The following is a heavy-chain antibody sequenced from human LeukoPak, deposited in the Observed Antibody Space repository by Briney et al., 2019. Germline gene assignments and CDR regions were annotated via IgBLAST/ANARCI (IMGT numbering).Heavy chain of an antibody. D-gene: IGHD1-26*01. CDR1: GFTFSSYW. CDR3: RSVGTTTSSFDA. CDR2: INGDGGST. Sequence: PGGSLRLSCIASGFTFSSYWMHWVRQAPGEGLVWVSLINGDGGSTSYADSVKGRFTISRDNAKNTVYMQMHSLRAEDTAVYYCRSVGTTTSSFDAWGQGTLVTVSS. V-gene: IGHV3-74*01. J-gene: IGHJ5*02.